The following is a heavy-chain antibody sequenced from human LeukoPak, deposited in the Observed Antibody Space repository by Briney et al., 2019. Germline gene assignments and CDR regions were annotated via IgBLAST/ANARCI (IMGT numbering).Heavy chain of an antibody. CDR1: GFTFSDYY. V-gene: IGHV3-11*01. Sequence: GGSLRLSCAASGFTFSDYYMSWIRQAPGKGLEWLSYISGRGSIIYYADSVKGRFTVSRDNAKNSLSLQMNSLTAEDTAVYYCVRDSREGRYYGLDFWGRGTTVTVSS. J-gene: IGHJ6*02. D-gene: IGHD6-13*01. CDR2: ISGRGSII. CDR3: VRDSREGRYYGLDF.